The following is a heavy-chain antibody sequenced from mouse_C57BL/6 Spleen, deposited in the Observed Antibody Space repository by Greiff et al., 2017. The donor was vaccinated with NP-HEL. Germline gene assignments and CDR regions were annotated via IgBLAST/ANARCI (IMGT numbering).Heavy chain of an antibody. J-gene: IGHJ4*01. CDR3: ASNFLGYAMDY. V-gene: IGHV2-2*01. CDR2: IWSGGST. CDR1: GFSLTSYG. Sequence: VQLVESGPGLVQPSQSLSITCTVSGFSLTSYGVHWVRQSPGKGLEWLGVIWSGGSTDYNAAFISRLSISKDNSKSQVFFKMNSLQADDTAIYYCASNFLGYAMDYWGQGTSVTVSS. D-gene: IGHD2-10*02.